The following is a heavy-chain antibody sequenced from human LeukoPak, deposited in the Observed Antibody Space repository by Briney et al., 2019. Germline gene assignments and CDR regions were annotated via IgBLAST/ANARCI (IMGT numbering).Heavy chain of an antibody. V-gene: IGHV3-21*01. CDR1: GFTFSSYS. D-gene: IGHD3-16*01. CDR3: ARDRGDLDYFDY. Sequence: PGGSLRLSCAASGFTFSSYSMNWVRQAPGKGLEWVSSISSSSSYIYYADSVKGRFTTSRDNAKNSLYLQMNSLRAEDTAVYYCARDRGDLDYFDYWGQGTLVTVSS. CDR2: ISSSSSYI. J-gene: IGHJ4*02.